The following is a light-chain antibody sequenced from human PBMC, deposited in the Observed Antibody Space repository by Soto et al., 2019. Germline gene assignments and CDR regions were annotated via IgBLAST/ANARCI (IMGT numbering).Light chain of an antibody. J-gene: IGKJ4*01. CDR1: QSVGSF. CDR2: DAS. CDR3: QQRENFLT. Sequence: ETVLTQSPATLFLSPGERATLSCRASQSVGSFLAWYQQKPGQAPRLLIYDASNRATGIPARFSGSGSGTGFTLTISSLEHEDFAVYYCQQRENFLTFGGGTKVEIK. V-gene: IGKV3-11*01.